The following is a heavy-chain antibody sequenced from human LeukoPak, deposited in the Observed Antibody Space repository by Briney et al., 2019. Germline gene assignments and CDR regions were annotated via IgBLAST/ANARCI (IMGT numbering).Heavy chain of an antibody. CDR1: GFAFNKFT. CDR2: LSASGGGA. Sequence: PGGPLRLSCEASGFAFNKFTMSWVRQAPGKGLEWVSSLSASGGGAYYADSVRGRFTISRDNSKNTLFLQLSSLTAEDTAIYYCTKRAGLTFDSWGQGTLVTVSS. J-gene: IGHJ4*02. CDR3: TKRAGLTFDS. V-gene: IGHV3-23*01.